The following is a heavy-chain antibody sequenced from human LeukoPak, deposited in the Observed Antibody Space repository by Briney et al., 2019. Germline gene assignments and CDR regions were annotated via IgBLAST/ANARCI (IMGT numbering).Heavy chain of an antibody. CDR3: ARDSTNYYDSSGYYP. CDR2: ISSSSSYI. Sequence: GGSLRLSCAASGFTFSSYSMNWVRQAPGKGREWVSSISSSSSYIYYADSVKGRFTISRDNAKNSLYLQKNSLRAEDTAVYYCARDSTNYYDSSGYYPRGQGTLVTVSS. CDR1: GFTFSSYS. D-gene: IGHD3-22*01. J-gene: IGHJ4*02. V-gene: IGHV3-21*01.